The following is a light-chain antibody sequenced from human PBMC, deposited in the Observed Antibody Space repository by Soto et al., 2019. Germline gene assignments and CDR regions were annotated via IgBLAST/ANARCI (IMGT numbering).Light chain of an antibody. Sequence: QSALSQPASVSGSPGQSITISCTGTSSDVGGYNYVSWYQQHPGKAPKLMVYDVRNRPSGVSDRFSGSKSGTTASLTISGLQDDDADYYYCRSYTNSITLVFGGGTKVTVL. V-gene: IGLV2-14*03. J-gene: IGLJ2*01. CDR3: RSYTNSITLV. CDR1: SSDVGGYNY. CDR2: DVR.